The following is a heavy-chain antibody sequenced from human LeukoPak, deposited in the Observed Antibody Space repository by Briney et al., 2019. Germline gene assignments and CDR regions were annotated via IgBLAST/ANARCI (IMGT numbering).Heavy chain of an antibody. CDR2: IYYSGST. Sequence: PSETLSLTCTVSGGSISSYYWSWIRQPPGKGLEWIGYIYYSGSTNYNPSLKSRVTISGDTTKNQFSLKLSSVTAADTAVYYCARHYYYSYYYMDVWGKGPRSPSP. J-gene: IGHJ6*03. V-gene: IGHV4-59*08. CDR1: GGSISSYY. CDR3: ARHYYYSYYYMDV.